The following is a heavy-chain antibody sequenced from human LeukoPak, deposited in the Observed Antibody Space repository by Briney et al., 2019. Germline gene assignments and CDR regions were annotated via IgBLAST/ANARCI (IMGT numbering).Heavy chain of an antibody. J-gene: IGHJ4*02. V-gene: IGHV3-21*01. CDR1: GFTFSNYS. CDR3: ARDNNYYGSGSYYNVGVY. D-gene: IGHD3-10*01. Sequence: GGSLRLSCAPSGFTFSNYSMNWVRQAPGKGLEWVSSISSSSSYIYYADSVKGRFTISRDNAKNSLYLQMNSLRAEDTAVYYCARDNNYYGSGSYYNVGVYWGQGTLVTVSS. CDR2: ISSSSSYI.